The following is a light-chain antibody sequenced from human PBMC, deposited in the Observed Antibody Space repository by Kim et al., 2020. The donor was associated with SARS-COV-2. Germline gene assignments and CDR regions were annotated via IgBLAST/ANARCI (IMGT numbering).Light chain of an antibody. CDR1: NIGSKS. CDR3: QVWDSSSDRV. J-gene: IGLJ3*02. Sequence: VAPGKTARITCGGNNIGSKSVHWYQQKPGQAPVRVIYYDSDRPSGIPERFSGSNSGNTATLTISRVEAGDEADYYCQVWDSSSDRVFGGGTQLTVL. V-gene: IGLV3-21*04. CDR2: YDS.